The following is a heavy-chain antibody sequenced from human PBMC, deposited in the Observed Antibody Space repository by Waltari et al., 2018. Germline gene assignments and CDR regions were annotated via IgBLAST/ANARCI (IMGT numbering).Heavy chain of an antibody. CDR1: GYTFTGYY. Sequence: QVQLVQSGAEVKKPGASVKVSCKASGYTFTGYYMHWVRQAPGQGLEWMGWINPNSGGTNCAQKFQGRVTMTRDTSISTAYMELSRLRSDDTAVYYCARDLEYYYDSSGSYYYMDVWGKGTTVTVSS. J-gene: IGHJ6*03. CDR2: INPNSGGT. D-gene: IGHD3-22*01. CDR3: ARDLEYYYDSSGSYYYMDV. V-gene: IGHV1-2*02.